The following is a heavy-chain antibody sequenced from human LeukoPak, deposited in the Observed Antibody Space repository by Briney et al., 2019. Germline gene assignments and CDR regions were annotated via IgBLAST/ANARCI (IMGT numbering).Heavy chain of an antibody. CDR2: IYTSGDT. Sequence: SQTLSLTCTVSGASISSGSYYWTWIRQPAGKGLEWIGRIYTSGDTNYNPSHKSRVTMSLDTSKNQFSLKLSSVTAADTAVYYCARFRSISAAFDYWGQGTLVTVSS. V-gene: IGHV4-61*02. CDR1: GASISSGSYY. D-gene: IGHD6-13*01. CDR3: ARFRSISAAFDY. J-gene: IGHJ4*02.